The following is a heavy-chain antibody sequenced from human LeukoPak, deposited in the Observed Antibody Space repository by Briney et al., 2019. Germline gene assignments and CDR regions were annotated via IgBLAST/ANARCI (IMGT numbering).Heavy chain of an antibody. V-gene: IGHV4-59*01. D-gene: IGHD5-24*01. J-gene: IGHJ4*02. Sequence: SETLSLTCTVSGGSISTYSWSWVRQPPGKGLEWIGLIYDGGSTYYNPSLKSRVSISLDMSKNNVSLKLNSVTSPDTAVYYCARAGPRREGYNFDYWGQGTLVTVSS. CDR3: ARAGPRREGYNFDY. CDR1: GGSISTYS. CDR2: IYDGGST.